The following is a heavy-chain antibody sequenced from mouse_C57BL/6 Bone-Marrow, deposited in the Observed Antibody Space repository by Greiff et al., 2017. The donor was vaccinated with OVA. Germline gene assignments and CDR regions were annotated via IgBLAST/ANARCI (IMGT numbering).Heavy chain of an antibody. CDR1: GYTFTDYE. Sequence: QVQLQQSGAELVRPGASVTLSCKASGYTFTDYEMHWVKQTPVHGLEWIGAIDPETGGTAYNQKFKGKAILTADKSSSTAYMELRSLTSEDSAVYYCTKGGDYYGSIFAYWGQGTLVTVSA. CDR3: TKGGDYYGSIFAY. D-gene: IGHD1-1*01. CDR2: IDPETGGT. J-gene: IGHJ3*01. V-gene: IGHV1-15*01.